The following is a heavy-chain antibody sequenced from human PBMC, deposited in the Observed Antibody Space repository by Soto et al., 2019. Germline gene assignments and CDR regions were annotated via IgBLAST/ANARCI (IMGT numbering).Heavy chain of an antibody. Sequence: GASVKVSCKASGGTFSNYTISWVRQAPGQGLEWMGRIIPILGIANYAQKFQGRVTITADKSTSTAYMELSSLRSEDTAVYYCASSVATITGDYYYYGMDVWGQGTTVTVSS. V-gene: IGHV1-69*02. CDR2: IIPILGIA. D-gene: IGHD5-12*01. CDR3: ASSVATITGDYYYYGMDV. CDR1: GGTFSNYT. J-gene: IGHJ6*02.